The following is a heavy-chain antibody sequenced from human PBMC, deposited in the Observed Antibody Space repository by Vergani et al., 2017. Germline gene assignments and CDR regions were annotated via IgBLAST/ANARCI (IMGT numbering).Heavy chain of an antibody. D-gene: IGHD4-17*01. J-gene: IGHJ4*02. CDR3: AKDGRENSDYGYFDY. Sequence: QLVESGGGWVQPGGSLRLSCVVSGFDFSSYIMNWVRQAPGKGLEWVSFASTGTKSQSYAESVKGRFTISRDTSKKTLSLQMRSLRADDTAVYYCAKDGRENSDYGYFDYWGQGTLVTVSS. CDR1: GFDFSSYI. CDR2: ASTGTKSQ. V-gene: IGHV3-48*01.